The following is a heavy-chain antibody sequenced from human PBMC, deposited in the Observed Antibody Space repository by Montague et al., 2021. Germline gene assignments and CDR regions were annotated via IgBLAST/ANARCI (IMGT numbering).Heavy chain of an antibody. CDR3: AREGVEDLLFSFDS. Sequence: CAISGDSVSNNNAAWNWIRESPSRGLEWLGRTYYRSTWYTDYAVSVKGRLAINPDTSKNQFSLQLNSVTPEDTAVYYCAREGVEDLLFSFDSWGQGTLVTVSS. CDR2: TYYRSTWYT. CDR1: GDSVSNNNAA. V-gene: IGHV6-1*01. D-gene: IGHD3-10*01. J-gene: IGHJ4*02.